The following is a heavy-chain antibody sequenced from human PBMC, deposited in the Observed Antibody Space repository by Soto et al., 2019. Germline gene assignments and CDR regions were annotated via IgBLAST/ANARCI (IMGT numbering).Heavy chain of an antibody. Sequence: QVQLVQSGAEVKKPGSSVKVSCMASGGTFSSYAINWVRQAPGQGLEWMGGIIPIFGTADYAQKFQGRVTITADESTGTAYMGLGGLRPEDTACFYGASRIPGSPNYYYGMDGWGQGTTVTV. D-gene: IGHD1-20*01. CDR2: IIPIFGTA. CDR1: GGTFSSYA. CDR3: ASRIPGSPNYYYGMDG. V-gene: IGHV1-69*12. J-gene: IGHJ6*02.